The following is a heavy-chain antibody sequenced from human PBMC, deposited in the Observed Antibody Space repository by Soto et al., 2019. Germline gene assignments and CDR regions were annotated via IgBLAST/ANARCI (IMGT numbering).Heavy chain of an antibody. J-gene: IGHJ6*02. D-gene: IGHD3-10*01. V-gene: IGHV1-69*06. CDR1: GGTFSRYA. Sequence: ASVKVSCKASGGTFSRYAISWVRQAPGQGLEWMGGIIPIFGTANYAQKFQGRVTITADKSTSTAYMELSSLRSEDTAVYYCATGRITMVRGVNYYYYGMDVWGQGTTVTVSS. CDR2: IIPIFGTA. CDR3: ATGRITMVRGVNYYYYGMDV.